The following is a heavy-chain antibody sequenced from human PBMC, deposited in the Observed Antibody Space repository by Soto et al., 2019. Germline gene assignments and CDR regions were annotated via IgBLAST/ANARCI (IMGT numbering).Heavy chain of an antibody. CDR3: ASTPTIQLWTPFDY. D-gene: IGHD5-18*01. CDR2: IIPIFGTA. J-gene: IGHJ4*02. Sequence: GPSVKVSCKASGGTFSSYAISWVRQAPGQGLEWMGGIIPIFGTANYAQRFQGRVTITAGKSTSTAYMELSSLRSEDTAVYYCASTPTIQLWTPFDYWGQGTLVTVSS. CDR1: GGTFSSYA. V-gene: IGHV1-69*06.